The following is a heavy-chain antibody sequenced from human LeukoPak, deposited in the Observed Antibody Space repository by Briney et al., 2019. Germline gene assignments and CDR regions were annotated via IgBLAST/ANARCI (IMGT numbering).Heavy chain of an antibody. V-gene: IGHV1-18*01. CDR3: AREIAAAGHDY. CDR1: GYTFTSYG. D-gene: IGHD6-13*01. J-gene: IGHJ4*02. Sequence: ASVKVSCKASGYTFTSYGTSWVRQAPGQGLEWMGWISAYNGNTNYAQKFQGRVTITADESTSTAYMELSSLRSEDTAVYYCAREIAAAGHDYWGQGTLVTVSS. CDR2: ISAYNGNT.